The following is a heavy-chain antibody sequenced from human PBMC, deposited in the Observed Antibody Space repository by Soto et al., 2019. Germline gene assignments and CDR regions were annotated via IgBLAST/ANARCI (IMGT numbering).Heavy chain of an antibody. CDR3: ARDVRVSSRRLQRLPGGMDV. V-gene: IGHV1-69*06. Sequence: KVSCKASRGTFSSYAISWVRQAPGQGLEWMGGIIPIFGTANYAQKFQGRVTITADKSTSTAYMELSSLRSEDTAVYYCARDVRVSSRRLQRLPGGMDVWGQGTTVTVSS. CDR1: RGTFSSYA. CDR2: IIPIFGTA. D-gene: IGHD4-17*01. J-gene: IGHJ6*02.